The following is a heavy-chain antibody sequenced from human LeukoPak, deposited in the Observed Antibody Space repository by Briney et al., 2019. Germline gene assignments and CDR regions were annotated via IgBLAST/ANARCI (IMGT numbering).Heavy chain of an antibody. CDR3: ARGTGYCSSTSCYTAYLTWFDP. D-gene: IGHD2-2*02. J-gene: IGHJ5*02. CDR2: INHSGST. Sequence: SETLSLTCAGYGGSFSGYYWSWIRQPPGKGLEWIGEINHSGSTNYNPSLKSRVTISVDTSKNQFSLKLSSVTAADTAVYYCARGTGYCSSTSCYTAYLTWFDPWGQGTLVTVSS. V-gene: IGHV4-34*01. CDR1: GGSFSGYY.